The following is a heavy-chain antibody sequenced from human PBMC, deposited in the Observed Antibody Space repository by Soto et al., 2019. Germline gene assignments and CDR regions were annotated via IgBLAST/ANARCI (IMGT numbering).Heavy chain of an antibody. V-gene: IGHV3-21*01. CDR1: GFTFSSYS. Sequence: GGSLRLSCAASGFTFSSYSMNWVRQAPGKGLEWVSSISSNSSYKYYADSVKGRFTISRDNSKNTLYLQMNSLRAEDTAVYYCARDTARGIVVAGDAFDIWGQGTMVTVSS. CDR3: ARDTARGIVVAGDAFDI. D-gene: IGHD2-21*01. J-gene: IGHJ3*02. CDR2: ISSNSSYK.